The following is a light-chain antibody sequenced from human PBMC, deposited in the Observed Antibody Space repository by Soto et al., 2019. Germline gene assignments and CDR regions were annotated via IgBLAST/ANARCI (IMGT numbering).Light chain of an antibody. J-gene: IGLJ1*01. CDR1: SSDIGAYNY. CDR2: DVS. Sequence: QSSLTKPAYGSGSPGQSITISCSGTSSDIGAYNYVSWYQQHPGKAPKLIIYDVSNRPSGVSNRFSGSKSDNTASLAISGLQPEDEADYYCCSYTSTYTRVFGTGTKVTV. CDR3: CSYTSTYTRV. V-gene: IGLV2-14*01.